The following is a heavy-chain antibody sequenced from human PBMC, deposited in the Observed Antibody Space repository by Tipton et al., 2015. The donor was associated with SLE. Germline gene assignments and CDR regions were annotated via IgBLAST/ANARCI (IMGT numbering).Heavy chain of an antibody. CDR3: ARAGRAWNLFDY. CDR2: IYHSGST. D-gene: IGHD1-1*01. CDR1: GYSISSGYY. J-gene: IGHJ4*02. V-gene: IGHV4-38-2*02. Sequence: TLSLTCTVSGYSISSGYYWGWIRQPPGKGLEWIGGIYHSGSTYYNPSLKSRVTISVDTSKNQFSLKLSSVTAADTAVYYCARAGRAWNLFDYLGQGTLVTVSS.